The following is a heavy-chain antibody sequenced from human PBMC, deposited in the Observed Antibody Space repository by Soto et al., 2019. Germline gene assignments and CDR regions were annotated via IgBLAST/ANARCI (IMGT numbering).Heavy chain of an antibody. J-gene: IGHJ3*02. V-gene: IGHV1-69*13. CDR3: AASVTSSGYLGPLDAFDI. CDR2: IIPIFGTA. D-gene: IGHD3-22*01. CDR1: GGTFSSYA. Sequence: SVKVSCKASGGTFSSYAISWVRQAPGQGLEWMGGIIPIFGTANYAQKFQGRVAITADESTSTAYMELSSLRSEDTAVYYCAASVTSSGYLGPLDAFDIWGQGTMVTVSS.